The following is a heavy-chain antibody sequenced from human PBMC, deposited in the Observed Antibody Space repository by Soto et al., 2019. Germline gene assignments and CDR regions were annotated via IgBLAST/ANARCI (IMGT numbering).Heavy chain of an antibody. D-gene: IGHD6-6*01. Sequence: PSQTLSLTCAISGDSVSSNSAAWNWIRQSPSRGLEWLGRTYYRSKWYNDYAVSVKSRITINPDTSKNQFYLQLNSVTPEDTAVYYCARGGVSIAARPSWFDPWGQGTPVTVSS. CDR1: GDSVSSNSAA. V-gene: IGHV6-1*01. CDR3: ARGGVSIAARPSWFDP. CDR2: TYYRSKWYN. J-gene: IGHJ5*02.